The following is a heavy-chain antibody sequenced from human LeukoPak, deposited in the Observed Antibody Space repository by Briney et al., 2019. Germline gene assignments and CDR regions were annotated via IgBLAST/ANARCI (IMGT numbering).Heavy chain of an antibody. CDR3: ARLSGSYADYAFDI. D-gene: IGHD1-26*01. Sequence: GGSLRLSCAASGFTFSSYWMSWVRQPPGKGLEWVANIKQDGSEKYYVDSVKGRFTISREKAKNSLYLQMNSLRAEDTAVYSCARLSGSYADYAFDIWGQGTMVAVSS. V-gene: IGHV3-7*01. J-gene: IGHJ3*02. CDR1: GFTFSSYW. CDR2: IKQDGSEK.